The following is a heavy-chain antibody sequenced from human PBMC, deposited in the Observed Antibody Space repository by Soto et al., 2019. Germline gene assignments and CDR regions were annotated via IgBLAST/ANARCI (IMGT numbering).Heavy chain of an antibody. Sequence: PGSSLRLSCAASGFTFSSYSITWVRQATGKGLEWVSSIISSSSYIYYADSVKGRFTISRDNAKNSLYLQMNSLRAEDTAVYYCARLRLLLKSRAFDIWGQGTMVTVSS. V-gene: IGHV3-21*01. CDR1: GFTFSSYS. CDR3: ARLRLLLKSRAFDI. D-gene: IGHD3-22*01. CDR2: IISSSSYI. J-gene: IGHJ3*02.